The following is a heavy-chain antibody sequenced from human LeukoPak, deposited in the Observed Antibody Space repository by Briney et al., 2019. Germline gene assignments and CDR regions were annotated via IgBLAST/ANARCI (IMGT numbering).Heavy chain of an antibody. CDR2: ISGSSGII. CDR3: ARVCSSSWTPWRYYYGMDV. D-gene: IGHD6-13*01. V-gene: IGHV3-48*01. J-gene: IGHJ6*02. CDR1: GFTFNTYT. Sequence: QSGGSLRLSCAASGFTFNTYTMNWVRQAPGKGLEWVSYISGSSGIIDYADSVRGRFTISRDNAKNSLYLQMNSLRAEDTAVYYCARVCSSSWTPWRYYYGMDVWGQGTTVTVSS.